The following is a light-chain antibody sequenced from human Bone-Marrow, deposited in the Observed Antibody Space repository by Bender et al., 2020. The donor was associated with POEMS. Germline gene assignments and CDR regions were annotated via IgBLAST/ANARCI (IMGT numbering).Light chain of an antibody. V-gene: IGLV2-23*02. J-gene: IGLJ3*02. CDR1: SSDVGSYNL. CDR2: EVS. Sequence: QSVLTQAASVSGSPGQSITISCTGTSSDVGSYNLVSWYQQHPGKAPKLMIYEVSRRPSGVSDRFSGSRSGNTASLTISGLQAEDEADYYCCSYAGSFWVFGGGTKVTVL. CDR3: CSYAGSFWV.